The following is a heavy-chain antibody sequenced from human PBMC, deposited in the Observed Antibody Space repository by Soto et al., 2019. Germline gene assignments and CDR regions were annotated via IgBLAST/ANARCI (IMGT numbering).Heavy chain of an antibody. CDR3: AANWNFGLNF. V-gene: IGHV3-11*03. CDR1: GFDFSDFH. D-gene: IGHD1-1*01. J-gene: IGHJ4*02. CDR2: ISSSLGHT. Sequence: PGGSLRLSCVASGFDFSDFHISWVRQAPGKGLEWISYISSSLGHTDYAESVKGRFTISRDNAKSSVFLEMSDLRSDDTEVYYCAANWNFGLNFWGQGTLVTVSS.